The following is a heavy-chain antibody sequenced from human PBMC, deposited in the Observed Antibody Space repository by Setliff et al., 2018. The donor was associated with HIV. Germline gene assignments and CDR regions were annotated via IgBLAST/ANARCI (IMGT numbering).Heavy chain of an antibody. Sequence: PSETLSLTCAVYGGSFSDSYWSWIRQPPGKGLEWIGEINHSGSTNYSPSLKSRVTISVDTSKNQFSLKLSSVTAADTAVYYCARAGGGGRWLHLSYWYFDLWGRGTLVTAPQ. CDR2: INHSGST. D-gene: IGHD3-16*01. CDR3: ARAGGGGRWLHLSYWYFDL. J-gene: IGHJ2*01. CDR1: GGSFSDSY. V-gene: IGHV4-34*01.